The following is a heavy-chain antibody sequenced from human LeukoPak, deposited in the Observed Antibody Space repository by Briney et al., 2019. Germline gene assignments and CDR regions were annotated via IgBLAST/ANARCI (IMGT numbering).Heavy chain of an antibody. J-gene: IGHJ4*02. V-gene: IGHV3-21*01. CDR3: ARELTVADQRRPRSGPDY. D-gene: IGHD2-15*01. CDR2: ISRTGSYI. CDR1: GFTFSSYN. Sequence: PGGSLRLSCAASGFTFSSYNMNWVRQAPGRGLEWVSSISRTGSYIYYADSVKGRFTISRDNAKNSLYLQMNSLRAEDTAVYYCARELTVADQRRPRSGPDYWGQGTLVTVSS.